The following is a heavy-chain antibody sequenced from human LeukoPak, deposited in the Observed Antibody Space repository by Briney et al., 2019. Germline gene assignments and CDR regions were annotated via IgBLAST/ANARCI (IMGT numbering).Heavy chain of an antibody. J-gene: IGHJ4*02. CDR1: GFTFATYA. V-gene: IGHV3-23*01. CDR3: VKVDDTSGYRPL. Sequence: GGSLRLSCAASGFTFATYAMTWVRQVPGKGLEWVSTIGGSGVSTYYEDSVKGRFTISRDNSKNTLYLQVNSLKAADTAIYYCVKVDDTSGYRPLWGQGTLVTVSS. D-gene: IGHD3-22*01. CDR2: IGGSGVST.